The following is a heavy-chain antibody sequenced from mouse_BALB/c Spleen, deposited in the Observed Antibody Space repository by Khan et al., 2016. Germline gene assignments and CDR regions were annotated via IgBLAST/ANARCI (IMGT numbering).Heavy chain of an antibody. Sequence: EVELVESGGGLVQTGGSLRLSCATSGFTFTDYYMTWVRQPPGKALEWLGFIRNKAGGYTTEYSASVKGRFTISRDNSQSILYLQMNTLGAEASATYYCASLTGTIAYWGQGTLVTVSA. V-gene: IGHV7-3*02. CDR3: ASLTGTIAY. CDR2: IRNKAGGYTT. J-gene: IGHJ3*01. CDR1: GFTFTDYY. D-gene: IGHD4-1*01.